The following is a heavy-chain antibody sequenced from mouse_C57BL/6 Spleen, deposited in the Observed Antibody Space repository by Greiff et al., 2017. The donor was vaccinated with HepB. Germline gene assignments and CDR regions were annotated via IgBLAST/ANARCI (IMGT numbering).Heavy chain of an antibody. J-gene: IGHJ2*01. CDR1: GYSFTGYY. V-gene: IGHV1-42*01. CDR3: ARGENYYGSSYSY. Sequence: VQLQQSGPELVKPGASVKISCKASGYSFTGYYMNWVKQSPEKSLEWIGEINPSTGGTTYNQKFKAKATLTVDKSSSTADMQLKSLTSEDSAVEYSARGENYYGSSYSYWGQGTTLTVSS. CDR2: INPSTGGT. D-gene: IGHD1-1*01.